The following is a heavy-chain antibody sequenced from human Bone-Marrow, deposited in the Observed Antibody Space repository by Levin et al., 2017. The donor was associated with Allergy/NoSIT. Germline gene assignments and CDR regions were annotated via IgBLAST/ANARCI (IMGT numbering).Heavy chain of an antibody. D-gene: IGHD3-3*01. CDR3: ARRDYDFWD. CDR2: IHPEDSET. V-gene: IGHV5-51*01. Sequence: KVSCQGSEDIFSAYWIGWVRQKPGKGLEWMGSIHPEDSETRYRPAFQGQVTISADKSTSTVYLQRHSLEASDTAIYYYARRDYDFWDWSQGTLVTVSS. J-gene: IGHJ4*02. CDR1: EDIFSAYW.